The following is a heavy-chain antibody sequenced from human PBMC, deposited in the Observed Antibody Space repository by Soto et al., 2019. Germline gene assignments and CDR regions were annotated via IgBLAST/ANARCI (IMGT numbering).Heavy chain of an antibody. Sequence: SVKVSCKASGGTFSSYTISWVRQAPGQGLEWMGRIIPILGIANYAQKFQGRVTITADKSTSTAYMELSSLRSEGTAVYYCARDQNVLRFWGWSKTGNYYYYYYMDVWGKGTTVTVSS. V-gene: IGHV1-69*04. D-gene: IGHD3-3*01. J-gene: IGHJ6*03. CDR3: ARDQNVLRFWGWSKTGNYYYYYYMDV. CDR2: IIPILGIA. CDR1: GGTFSSYT.